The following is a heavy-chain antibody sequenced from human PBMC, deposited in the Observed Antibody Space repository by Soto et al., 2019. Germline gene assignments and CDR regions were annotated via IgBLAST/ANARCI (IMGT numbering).Heavy chain of an antibody. V-gene: IGHV2-5*02. CDR2: IYWDDDK. D-gene: IGHD3-10*01. CDR3: ARDSYGSGYGMDV. CDR1: GFSLTRGVA. J-gene: IGHJ6*02. Sequence: QITLKESGPTLVKPTQTLTLTCTFSGFSLTRGVAVGWIRQPPGKALEWLSLIYWDDDKRYSPSLKSRLTIPKDSSKNQVVLTLTTLGPVDTATYYCARDSYGSGYGMDVWGQGTTVTVSS.